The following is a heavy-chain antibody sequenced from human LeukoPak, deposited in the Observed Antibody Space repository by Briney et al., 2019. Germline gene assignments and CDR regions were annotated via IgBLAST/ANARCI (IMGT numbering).Heavy chain of an antibody. J-gene: IGHJ5*02. CDR1: GYTFTSYG. V-gene: IGHV1-2*06. CDR3: ARAATSGDSKNNWFDP. Sequence: GESLKISCKGSGYTFTSYGISWVRQAPGQGLEWMGRVNPNSGGTNYAQKFQGRVTMTRDTSITTAYMELSSLRSDDTAVYYCARAATSGDSKNNWFDPWGQGTLVTVSS. CDR2: VNPNSGGT. D-gene: IGHD3-10*01.